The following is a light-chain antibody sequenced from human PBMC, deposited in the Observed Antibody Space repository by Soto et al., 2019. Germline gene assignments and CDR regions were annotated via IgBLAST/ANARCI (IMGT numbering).Light chain of an antibody. CDR2: GAS. Sequence: EIVLTQSPGTLSLSPGERATLSCRASQSVPSDWLAWYRHKPGQAPRLLIYGASSRATGVPDRVSGSWSGTDFPLTINRLEPEHFAVYYCQQYGNFPYPFGHGTKLEIK. CDR1: QSVPSDW. CDR3: QQYGNFPYP. V-gene: IGKV3-20*01. J-gene: IGKJ2*01.